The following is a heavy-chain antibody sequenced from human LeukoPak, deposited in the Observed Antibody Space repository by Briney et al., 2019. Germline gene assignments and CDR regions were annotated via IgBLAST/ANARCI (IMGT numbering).Heavy chain of an antibody. Sequence: ASVKVSCKASGYTFTSYAMHWVRQAPGQRLEWMGWINAGNGNTKYSQKFQGRVTITRDTSASTAYMELSSLRSEDTAVYYCVRGEIQLWLRFDYWGQGTLVTVSS. CDR1: GYTFTSYA. CDR3: VRGEIQLWLRFDY. V-gene: IGHV1-3*01. D-gene: IGHD5-18*01. CDR2: INAGNGNT. J-gene: IGHJ4*02.